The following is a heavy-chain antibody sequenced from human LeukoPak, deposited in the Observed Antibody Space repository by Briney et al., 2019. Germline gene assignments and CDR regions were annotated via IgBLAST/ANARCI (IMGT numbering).Heavy chain of an antibody. CDR1: GGSFSGYY. Sequence: SETLSLTCAVYGGSFSGYYWSWIRQPPGKGLEWIGEINHSGSTNYNPSLKSRVTISVDTSKNQFSLKLSSVTAADTAVYYCARGPRWLYYYYYYMDVWGKGTTVTVSS. V-gene: IGHV4-34*01. D-gene: IGHD5-12*01. CDR2: INHSGST. J-gene: IGHJ6*03. CDR3: ARGPRWLYYYYYYMDV.